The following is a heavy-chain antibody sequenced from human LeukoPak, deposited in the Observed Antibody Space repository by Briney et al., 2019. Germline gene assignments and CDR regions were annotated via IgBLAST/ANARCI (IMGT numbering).Heavy chain of an antibody. CDR3: AKVPGYSSSSPYFDY. V-gene: IGHV3-23*01. CDR2: ISGSGGST. D-gene: IGHD6-13*01. Sequence: GGSLRLSCAASGFTFSSYGMSWVRQAPGKGLEWVSAISGSGGSTYYADSVKGRFTISRDNSKNTLYLQMNSLRAEDTAVYYCAKVPGYSSSSPYFDYWGQGTLVTVSS. J-gene: IGHJ4*02. CDR1: GFTFSSYG.